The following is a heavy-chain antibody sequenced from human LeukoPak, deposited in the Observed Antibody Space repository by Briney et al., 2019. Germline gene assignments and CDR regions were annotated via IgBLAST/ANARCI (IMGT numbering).Heavy chain of an antibody. CDR3: AMVLWQSARPGP. CDR1: GGSLINYY. J-gene: IGHJ5*02. Sequence: SKTLSLTCAVYGGSLINYYWSWIRQSPGKGLEWIGDIDHSGGTSYNPALRSRVTMSIDPSRNQFYLKINSVTASDTAVYYCAMVLWQSARPGPWDQGSLVTVSS. CDR2: IDHSGGT. V-gene: IGHV4-34*01. D-gene: IGHD2/OR15-2a*01.